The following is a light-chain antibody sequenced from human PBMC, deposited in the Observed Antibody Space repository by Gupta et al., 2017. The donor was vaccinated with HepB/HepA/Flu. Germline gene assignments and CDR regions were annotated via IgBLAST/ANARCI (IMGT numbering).Light chain of an antibody. V-gene: IGLV1-40*01. CDR3: QSYDSSLSGSV. CDR2: GNS. J-gene: IGLJ3*02. CDR1: SSNIGAGYD. Sequence: HSVLTQPPSVSGAPGQRVTISCTGSSSNIGAGYDVHWYQQLPGTAPKLPIYGNSNRPSGVPDRFSGSKSGTSASLAITGLQAEDEADYYCQSYDSSLSGSVFGGGTKLTVL.